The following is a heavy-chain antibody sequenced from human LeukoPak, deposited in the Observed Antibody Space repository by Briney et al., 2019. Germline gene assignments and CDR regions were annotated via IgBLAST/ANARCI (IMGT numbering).Heavy chain of an antibody. Sequence: GESLKISCQVSGYSFTNYWIGWVRQMPGKGLEWMAMMYPGDSDTRYSPSFQGQVTISVDKSISTAYLQWNSLKASDTGMYYCARRDTSGSLFWFDPWGQGTLVTVSS. CDR3: ARRDTSGSLFWFDP. J-gene: IGHJ5*02. V-gene: IGHV5-51*01. CDR2: MYPGDSDT. D-gene: IGHD3-10*01. CDR1: GYSFTNYW.